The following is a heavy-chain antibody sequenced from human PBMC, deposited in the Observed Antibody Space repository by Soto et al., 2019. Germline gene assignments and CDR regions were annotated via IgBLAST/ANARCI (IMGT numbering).Heavy chain of an antibody. Sequence: QVQLQESGPGLVKPSETLSLTCTVSGGSISSYYWSWIRQPPGKGLEWIGYIYYSGTTNYNPSIKRRVTISVDTSKNQFSLKLSSVTAADTAVYYCARAPSSSVFDPWGQGTLVTVSS. CDR2: IYYSGTT. CDR3: ARAPSSSVFDP. V-gene: IGHV4-59*01. CDR1: GGSISSYY. J-gene: IGHJ5*02. D-gene: IGHD6-6*01.